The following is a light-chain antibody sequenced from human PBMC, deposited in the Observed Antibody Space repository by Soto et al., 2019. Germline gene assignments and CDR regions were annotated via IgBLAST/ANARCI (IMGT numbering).Light chain of an antibody. CDR2: QGS. Sequence: EIVWTQSPATLSLSPGDRATLSCRASQSVNNYLAGYQQEPGQAPRLLIYQGSKRATGIPARFSGSGSGTDFTLTISSIEPEDFAVYYCQHRSDWPATFGQGTKVEI. J-gene: IGKJ2*01. CDR3: QHRSDWPAT. CDR1: QSVNNY. V-gene: IGKV3-11*01.